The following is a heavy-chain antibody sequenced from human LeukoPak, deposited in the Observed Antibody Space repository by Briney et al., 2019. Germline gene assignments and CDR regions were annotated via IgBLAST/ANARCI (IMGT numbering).Heavy chain of an antibody. J-gene: IGHJ3*02. CDR3: AIMYGSGSYYNDDAFDI. D-gene: IGHD3-10*01. Sequence: GGSLRLSCAASGFTVSSNYMSWVRQAPGKGLEWVSVIYSGGSTYYADSVKGPFTISRDNSKNTLYLQMNSLRAEDTAVYYCAIMYGSGSYYNDDAFDIWGQGTMVTVSS. CDR2: IYSGGST. CDR1: GFTVSSNY. V-gene: IGHV3-53*01.